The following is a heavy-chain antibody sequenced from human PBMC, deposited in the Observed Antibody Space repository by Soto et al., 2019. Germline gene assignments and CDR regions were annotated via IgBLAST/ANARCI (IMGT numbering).Heavy chain of an antibody. CDR3: EAAAGTNGMDV. CDR1: GYTLTELS. Sequence: GASVKVSCKVSGYTLTELSMHWVRQAPGKGLEWMGGFDPEDGETIYAQKFQGRVTMTEDTSTDTAYMELSSLRSEDTALYYWEAAAGTNGMDVWGQGTTVTLSS. D-gene: IGHD6-13*01. J-gene: IGHJ6*02. CDR2: FDPEDGET. V-gene: IGHV1-24*01.